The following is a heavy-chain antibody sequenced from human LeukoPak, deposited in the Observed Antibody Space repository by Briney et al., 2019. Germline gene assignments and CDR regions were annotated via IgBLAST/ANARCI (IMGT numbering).Heavy chain of an antibody. Sequence: SETLSLTCTVSGGSISSYYWSWIRQPPGKGLEWIGYIYYSGSTNYNPSLKSRGTISVDTSKNQFSLKLSSVTAADTAVYYCARAMTKAYYYGMDVWGQGTTVTVSS. CDR1: GGSISSYY. CDR3: ARAMTKAYYYGMDV. CDR2: IYYSGST. D-gene: IGHD3-22*01. V-gene: IGHV4-59*01. J-gene: IGHJ6*02.